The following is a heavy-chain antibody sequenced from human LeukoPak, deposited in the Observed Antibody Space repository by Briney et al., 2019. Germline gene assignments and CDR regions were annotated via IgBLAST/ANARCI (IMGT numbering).Heavy chain of an antibody. CDR2: ISSSGSTI. J-gene: IGHJ4*02. Sequence: GGSLRLSCAASGFTFSSYEMNWVRQAPGKGLEWVSYISSSGSTIYYADSVKGRFTISRGNAKNSLYLQMNSLRAEDTAVYYCARGGGNDNYFDYWGQGTLVTVSS. D-gene: IGHD1-1*01. CDR3: ARGGGNDNYFDY. V-gene: IGHV3-48*03. CDR1: GFTFSSYE.